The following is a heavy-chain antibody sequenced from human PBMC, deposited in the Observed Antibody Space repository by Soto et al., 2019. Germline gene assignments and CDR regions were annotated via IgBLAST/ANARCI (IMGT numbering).Heavy chain of an antibody. D-gene: IGHD2-15*01. J-gene: IGHJ4*02. CDR2: ISAYNGNT. CDR3: ARDRGDIVVVVAADYYFDY. V-gene: IGHV1-18*01. Sequence: QVQLVQSGAEVKKPGASVKVSCKASGYTFTSYGISWVRQAPGQGREWMGWISAYNGNTNYAQKLQGTVTMTTDTSTSTAYMELRSLRSDDTAVYYCARDRGDIVVVVAADYYFDYWGQGTLVTVSS. CDR1: GYTFTSYG.